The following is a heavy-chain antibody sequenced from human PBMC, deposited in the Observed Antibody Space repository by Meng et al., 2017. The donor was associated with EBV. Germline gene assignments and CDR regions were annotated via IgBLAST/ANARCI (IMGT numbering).Heavy chain of an antibody. J-gene: IGHJ4*02. CDR3: SRDFCGGDCYLCDY. V-gene: IGHV1-46*01. CDR2: SNPSGGCT. CDR1: GYTFTSYY. D-gene: IGHD2-21*01. Sequence: QWQVVLLAAEVKRPSASLKVPCKASGYTFTSYYMHWVRQAPAQGLEWVGISNPSGGCTSYAQKFQGRVTMTMDTSTSTVYMELSSLRSEDTAVYYCSRDFCGGDCYLCDYWGQGTLVTVSS.